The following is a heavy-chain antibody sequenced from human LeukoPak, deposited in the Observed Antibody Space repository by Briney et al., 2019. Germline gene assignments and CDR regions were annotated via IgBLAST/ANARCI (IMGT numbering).Heavy chain of an antibody. Sequence: GASVKVSCKASGYTFTSYGISWVRQAPGQGLEWMGWINPNSGGTNYAQKFQGRVTMTRDTSISTAYMELSRLRSDDTAVYYCARESAGTSDYWGQGTLVTVSS. CDR1: GYTFTSYG. D-gene: IGHD6-13*01. CDR2: INPNSGGT. V-gene: IGHV1-2*02. J-gene: IGHJ4*02. CDR3: ARESAGTSDY.